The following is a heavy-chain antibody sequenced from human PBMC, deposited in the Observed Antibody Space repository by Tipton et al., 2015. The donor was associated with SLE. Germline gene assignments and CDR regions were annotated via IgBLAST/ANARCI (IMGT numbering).Heavy chain of an antibody. CDR1: GFTFNNNA. CDR2: ITGSGDYT. V-gene: IGHV3-23*01. Sequence: SLRLSCAASGFTFNNNAMTWVRQAPGKGLDWVSSITGSGDYTHYADSVKGRFTISRDNSKNTLYLQMNSLRAEDTGVYYCARGLAGIWDFWGQGILVTVSS. CDR3: ARGLAGIWDF. J-gene: IGHJ4*02. D-gene: IGHD6-19*01.